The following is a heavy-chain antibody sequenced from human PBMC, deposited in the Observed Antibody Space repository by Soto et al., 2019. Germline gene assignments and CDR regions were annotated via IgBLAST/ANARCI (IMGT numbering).Heavy chain of an antibody. CDR1: GYSFTKYW. CDR2: IYPDDSDT. CDR3: ARPLVYCSGGNCRNDAFDI. V-gene: IGHV5-51*01. Sequence: PGESLKISCKGSGYSFTKYWLGWVRQMPGKGLEWMGIIYPDDSDTRYSPSFQGQVTFSADKSINTAYLQWSSLKASDTAIYYCARPLVYCSGGNCRNDAFDIWGQGTMVT. D-gene: IGHD2-15*01. J-gene: IGHJ3*02.